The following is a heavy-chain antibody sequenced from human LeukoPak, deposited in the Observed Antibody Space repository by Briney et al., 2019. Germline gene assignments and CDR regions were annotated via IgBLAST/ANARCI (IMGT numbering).Heavy chain of an antibody. Sequence: ASVTVSCKASGYTFTDYFMHWVRQAPGQGLEWMGWINPNSGGTNYAQRFQGRVTMTRDTSISTAYMELSRLRSDDTAVYYCARVTGYMIEDYFDYWGQGTLVTVSS. J-gene: IGHJ4*02. CDR1: GYTFTDYF. CDR2: INPNSGGT. D-gene: IGHD3-22*01. CDR3: ARVTGYMIEDYFDY. V-gene: IGHV1-2*02.